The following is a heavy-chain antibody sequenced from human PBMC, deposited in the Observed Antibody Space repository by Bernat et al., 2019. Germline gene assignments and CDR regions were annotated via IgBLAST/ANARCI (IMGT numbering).Heavy chain of an antibody. CDR1: GFSFSNTW. Sequence: EVQLVESGGGLVKPGESLRLSCAASGFSFSNTWMSWVRQAPGKGLEWVGRIKSKSDGGTTDYAAPVKGRFTISRDDSKNTLYLQMHSLKTEDTALYYCNTDKPSERFRGWGQGTLVTVSS. J-gene: IGHJ4*02. CDR3: NTDKPSERFRG. D-gene: IGHD1-1*01. V-gene: IGHV3-15*01. CDR2: IKSKSDGGTT.